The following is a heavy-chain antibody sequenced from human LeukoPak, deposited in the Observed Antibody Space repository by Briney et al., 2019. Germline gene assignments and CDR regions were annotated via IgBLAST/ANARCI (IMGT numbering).Heavy chain of an antibody. V-gene: IGHV3-48*02. J-gene: IGHJ4*02. CDR3: AREPPGNYDSSGHYYAYFDC. Sequence: GGSLRLPCAASGFIFSDDNMNWVRQAPGKGLEWVSYISSGSSTIYYVDSVKGRFTISRDNAKNSLYLQMNSLTDEDTAVYYCAREPPGNYDSSGHYYAYFDCWGQGTLVTVSS. CDR2: ISSGSSTI. D-gene: IGHD3-22*01. CDR1: GFIFSDDN.